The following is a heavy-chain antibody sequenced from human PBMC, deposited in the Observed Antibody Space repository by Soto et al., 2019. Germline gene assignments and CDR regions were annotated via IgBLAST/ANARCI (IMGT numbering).Heavy chain of an antibody. Sequence: GESLKISCKGSGYSFTNYWIGWVRQMPGRGLEWMGIIYPGDSGTRYNPSFEGQVTISADKSISTAYLQWSSLKASDTAIYYCARPWCSGATCYRGVDYGMDVWGQGTTVTVSS. D-gene: IGHD2-2*02. J-gene: IGHJ6*02. V-gene: IGHV5-51*01. CDR2: IYPGDSGT. CDR3: ARPWCSGATCYRGVDYGMDV. CDR1: GYSFTNYW.